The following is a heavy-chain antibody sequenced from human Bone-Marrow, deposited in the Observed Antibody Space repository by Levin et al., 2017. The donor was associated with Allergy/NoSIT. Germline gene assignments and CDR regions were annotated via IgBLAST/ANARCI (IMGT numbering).Heavy chain of an antibody. CDR3: TRTIAVAGSAEFDF. J-gene: IGHJ4*02. V-gene: IGHV1-2*02. Sequence: GESLKISCQASGYNFIIYGIHWVRQAPGQGPEWMGWINPNSGSTRYAQRFQGRVVLTRDMSTSTAYMEFTRLRPDDTAVYYCTRTIAVAGSAEFDFWGQGTLVTVSS. D-gene: IGHD6-19*01. CDR1: GYNFIIYG. CDR2: INPNSGST.